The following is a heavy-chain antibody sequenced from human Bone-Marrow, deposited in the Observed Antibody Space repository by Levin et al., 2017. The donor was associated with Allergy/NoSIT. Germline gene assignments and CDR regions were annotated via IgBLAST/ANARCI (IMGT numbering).Heavy chain of an antibody. V-gene: IGHV4-39*01. CDR1: GGSISSSSYY. CDR3: ARQQLAGTEDDY. CDR2: IYYSGST. Sequence: SETLSLTCTVSGGSISSSSYYWGWIRQPPGKGLEWIGSIYYSGSTYYNPSLKSRVTISVDTSKNQFSLKLSSVTAADTAVYYCARQQLAGTEDDYWGQGTLVTVSS. D-gene: IGHD1/OR15-1a*01. J-gene: IGHJ4*02.